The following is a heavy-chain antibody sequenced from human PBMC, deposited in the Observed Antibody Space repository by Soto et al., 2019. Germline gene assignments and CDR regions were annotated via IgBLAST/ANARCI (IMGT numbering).Heavy chain of an antibody. CDR3: DSDPIS. J-gene: IGHJ5*01. V-gene: IGHV4-30-2*01. CDR2: IYHSGST. CDR1: DESISSGGYS. Sequence: TPSLTCAVHDESISSGGYSWSWIRHPPGKGLEWIGYIYHSGSTYYNPSLKSRVTISEDRSKNQFSLKLSSVTAADTAVYNCDSDPISRG. D-gene: IGHD3-3*01.